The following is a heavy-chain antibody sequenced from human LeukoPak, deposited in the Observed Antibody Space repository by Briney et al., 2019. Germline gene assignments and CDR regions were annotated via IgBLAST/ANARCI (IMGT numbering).Heavy chain of an antibody. V-gene: IGHV1-69*05. D-gene: IGHD6-6*01. J-gene: IGHJ6*03. CDR1: GGTFSSYA. CDR3: ARGLRIAARRPAYYYYYCMDV. CDR2: IIPIFGTA. Sequence: SVKVSCKASGGTFSSYAISWERQAPGQGLEWMGGIIPIFGTANYAQKFQGRVTITTDESTSTAYMELSSLRSEDTAVYYCARGLRIAARRPAYYYYYCMDVWGKGTTVTVSS.